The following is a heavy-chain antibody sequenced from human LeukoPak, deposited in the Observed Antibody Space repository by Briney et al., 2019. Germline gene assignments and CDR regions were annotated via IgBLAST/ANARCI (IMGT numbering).Heavy chain of an antibody. CDR1: GYTFTGYY. J-gene: IGHJ4*02. CDR2: INPNSGGT. V-gene: IGHV1-2*06. D-gene: IGHD2-21*02. CDR3: ARAYCGGDCYAFDY. Sequence: ASVKVSCKASGYTFTGYYMHWVRQAPGQGLEWMGRINPNSGGTNYAQKFQGRVTMTRDTSISTAYMELSRLRSDDTAVYYCARAYCGGDCYAFDYWGQGTLVTVSS.